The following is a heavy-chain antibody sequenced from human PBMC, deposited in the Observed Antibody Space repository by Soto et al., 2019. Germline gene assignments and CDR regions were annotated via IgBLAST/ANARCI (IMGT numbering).Heavy chain of an antibody. CDR3: ATTGPY. V-gene: IGHV3-33*01. Sequence: QVQLVESGGGVGQPGRSLRLSCAASGFTFSSYGMHWVRQAPGKGLEWGAVIWFDGSNKFYADSVKGRFTISRDNSKNTVSLQMNSLRDEDSAAYYCATTGPYWGQGTLVTVSS. CDR2: IWFDGSNK. CDR1: GFTFSSYG. J-gene: IGHJ4*02.